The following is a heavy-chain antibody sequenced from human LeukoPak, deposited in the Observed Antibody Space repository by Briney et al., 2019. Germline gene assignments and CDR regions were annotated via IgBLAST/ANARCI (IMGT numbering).Heavy chain of an antibody. J-gene: IGHJ4*02. D-gene: IGHD6-13*01. V-gene: IGHV4-31*03. CDR2: IYYSGST. Sequence: SETLSLTCTVSGGSISSGGYNWSWIRQHPGKGLEWIGYIYYSGSTYYNPSLKSRVTISVDTSKNQFSLKLSSVTAADTAVYYCARNRIAAAGRIYYFDYWGQGTLVTVSS. CDR1: GGSISSGGYN. CDR3: ARNRIAAAGRIYYFDY.